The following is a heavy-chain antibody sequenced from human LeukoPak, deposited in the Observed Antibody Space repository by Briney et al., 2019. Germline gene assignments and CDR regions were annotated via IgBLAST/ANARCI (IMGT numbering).Heavy chain of an antibody. CDR3: AKSYDFWTGPPGD. CDR1: GFTVSSNY. CDR2: ISSNSGYI. Sequence: GGSLRLSCAASGFTVSSNYMTWVRQAPGKGLEWVSSISSNSGYIDYADSTQGRFTISRDNAKNSLYLQMNSLRVEDTAIYYCAKSYDFWTGPPGDWGQGTLVTVSS. V-gene: IGHV3-21*01. D-gene: IGHD3-3*01. J-gene: IGHJ4*02.